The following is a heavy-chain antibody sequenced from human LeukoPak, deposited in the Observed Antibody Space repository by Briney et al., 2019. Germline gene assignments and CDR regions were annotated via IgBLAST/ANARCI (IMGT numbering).Heavy chain of an antibody. CDR2: MNEDGSEL. D-gene: IGHD6-13*01. CDR3: ARPGTSWPFDY. Sequence: PGGSLRLSCAASGFNFRTYWMSWVRQAPGKGLECVANMNEDGSELHYVDSVKGRFTISRDNAQNSLDLQMNSLRAEDTAVYYCARPGTSWPFDYWGQGSLVTVSS. V-gene: IGHV3-7*05. J-gene: IGHJ4*02. CDR1: GFNFRTYW.